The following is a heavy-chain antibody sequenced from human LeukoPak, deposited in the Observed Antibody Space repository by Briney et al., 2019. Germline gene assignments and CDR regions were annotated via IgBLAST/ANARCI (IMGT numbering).Heavy chain of an antibody. CDR2: IYYSGST. V-gene: IGHV4-59*01. J-gene: IGHJ6*02. D-gene: IGHD6-13*01. Sequence: PSETLSLTCTVSGGSISSYYWSWIRQPPGKGLEWIGYIYYSGSTNYNPSLKSRVTISVDTSKNQFSLKLSSVTAADTAVYYCARCIAAAGRTPYYYYYGMDVWGQGTTVTVSS. CDR3: ARCIAAAGRTPYYYYYGMDV. CDR1: GGSISSYY.